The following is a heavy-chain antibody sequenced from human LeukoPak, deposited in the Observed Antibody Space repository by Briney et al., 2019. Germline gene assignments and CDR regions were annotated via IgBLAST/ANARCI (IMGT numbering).Heavy chain of an antibody. Sequence: GGSLRLSCAVSRFSFDNYDMHWVRQISGEGLEWVAAIGTGGDTYYRDSVKGRFTISRGNAKNSLYLQMNSLRVGDTAVYYCVRDYGPGGFRPWGQGALVTVSS. CDR1: RFSFDNYD. CDR3: VRDYGPGGFRP. V-gene: IGHV3-13*01. J-gene: IGHJ5*02. D-gene: IGHD3-10*01. CDR2: IGTGGDT.